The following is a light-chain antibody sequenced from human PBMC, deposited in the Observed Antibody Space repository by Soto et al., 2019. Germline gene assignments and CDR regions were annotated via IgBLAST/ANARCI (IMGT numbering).Light chain of an antibody. V-gene: IGKV3-15*01. J-gene: IGKJ1*01. CDR2: GAS. CDR1: QSVGSN. Sequence: EIVMTQSPDTLSVSPGETATLSCRASQSVGSNLAWYQQKPGQAPRLLISGASTRAAGLPARFSGSGSGTEFTLTISSLQSEDSALYYCQQSNNWPKTFGQGTKVEIK. CDR3: QQSNNWPKT.